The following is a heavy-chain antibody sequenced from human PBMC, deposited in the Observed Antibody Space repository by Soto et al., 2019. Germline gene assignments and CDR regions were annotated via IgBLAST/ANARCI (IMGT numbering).Heavy chain of an antibody. Sequence: QVQLVESGGGVVQPGRSLRLSCAASGFTFSSYAMHWVRQAPGKGLEWVAVISYDGSNKYYADSVKGRFTISRDNSKNTLYLQMNSLRAEDTAVYYCARVRYMSRRDGFNSYYGMDVWGQGTTVTVSS. V-gene: IGHV3-30-3*01. CDR3: ARVRYMSRRDGFNSYYGMDV. J-gene: IGHJ6*02. D-gene: IGHD5-12*01. CDR1: GFTFSSYA. CDR2: ISYDGSNK.